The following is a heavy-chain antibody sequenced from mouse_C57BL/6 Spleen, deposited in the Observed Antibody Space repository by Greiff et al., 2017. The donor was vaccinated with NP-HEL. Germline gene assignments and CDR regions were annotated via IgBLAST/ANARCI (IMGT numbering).Heavy chain of an antibody. J-gene: IGHJ2*01. Sequence: EVKLVESGPGLVKPSQSLSLTCSVTGYSITSGYYWNWIRQFPGNKLEWMGYISYDGSNNYNPSLKNRISITRDTSKNQFFLKLNSVTTEDTATYYCAREIYFDYWGQGTTLTVSS. CDR3: AREIYFDY. V-gene: IGHV3-6*01. CDR1: GYSITSGYY. CDR2: ISYDGSN.